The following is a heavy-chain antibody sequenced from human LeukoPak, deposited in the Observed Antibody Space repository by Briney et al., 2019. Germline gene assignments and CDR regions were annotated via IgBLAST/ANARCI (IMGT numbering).Heavy chain of an antibody. Sequence: GGSLRLSCAASGFTFSNYAMSWVRQAPGKGLEWVSTISNTGSDTYYADSVKGRFTISRDNAKNSLYLQMNSLRAEDTAVYYCARQLLLSGVGNWGQGTLVTVSS. V-gene: IGHV3-21*04. CDR2: ISNTGSDT. J-gene: IGHJ4*02. CDR3: ARQLLLSGVGN. CDR1: GFTFSNYA. D-gene: IGHD2-15*01.